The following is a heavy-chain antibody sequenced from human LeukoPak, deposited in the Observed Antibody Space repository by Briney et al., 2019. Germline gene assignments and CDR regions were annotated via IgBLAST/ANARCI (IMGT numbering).Heavy chain of an antibody. Sequence: GESLKISCKGSGYSFTSYWIGWVRQMPGKGLEWMGIIYPGDSDTRYSPSFQGQVTISADKSISTAYLQWSSLKASGTAMYYCARVYYDYYYGMDVWGQGTTVTVSS. CDR3: ARVYYDYYYGMDV. CDR1: GYSFTSYW. D-gene: IGHD3-10*01. V-gene: IGHV5-51*01. CDR2: IYPGDSDT. J-gene: IGHJ6*02.